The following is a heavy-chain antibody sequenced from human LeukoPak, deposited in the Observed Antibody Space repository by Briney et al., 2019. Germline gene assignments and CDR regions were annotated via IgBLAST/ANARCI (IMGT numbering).Heavy chain of an antibody. V-gene: IGHV1-2*02. CDR1: GYTFTGYY. CDR2: INPNSGGT. CDR3: ARTTYYYDSSGYYADYYYYGMDV. D-gene: IGHD3-22*01. J-gene: IGHJ6*02. Sequence: ASVKVSCKASGYTFTGYYMHWVRQAPGQGLEWMGWINPNSGGTNYAQKFQGRVTMTRDTSISTAYMELRSLRSDDTAVYYCARTTYYYDSSGYYADYYYYGMDVWGQGTTVTVSS.